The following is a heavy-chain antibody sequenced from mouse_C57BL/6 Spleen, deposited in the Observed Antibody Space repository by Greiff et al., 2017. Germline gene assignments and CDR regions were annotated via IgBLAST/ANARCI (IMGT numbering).Heavy chain of an antibody. D-gene: IGHD2-1*01. Sequence: EVKLMESGEGLVKPGGSLKLSCAASGFTFSSYAMSWVRQTPEKRLEWVAYISSGGDYIYYADTVKGRFTISRDNARNTLYLQMSSLKSEDTAMYYCTRDRYYGNYGGYFDVWGTGTTVTVSS. CDR3: TRDRYYGNYGGYFDV. V-gene: IGHV5-9-1*02. CDR1: GFTFSSYA. CDR2: ISSGGDYI. J-gene: IGHJ1*03.